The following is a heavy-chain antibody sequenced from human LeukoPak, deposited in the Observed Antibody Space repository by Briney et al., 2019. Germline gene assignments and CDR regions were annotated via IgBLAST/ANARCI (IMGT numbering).Heavy chain of an antibody. Sequence: SETLSLTCTVSGGSISSSSYYWGWIRQPPGKGLEWIGYIYYSGSTNYNPSLKSRVTISVDTSKNQFSLKLSSVTAADTAVYYCARELYYYDSSGYYHASFDPWGQGTLVTVSS. CDR3: ARELYYYDSSGYYHASFDP. D-gene: IGHD3-22*01. CDR2: IYYSGST. J-gene: IGHJ5*02. CDR1: GGSISSSSYY. V-gene: IGHV4-61*01.